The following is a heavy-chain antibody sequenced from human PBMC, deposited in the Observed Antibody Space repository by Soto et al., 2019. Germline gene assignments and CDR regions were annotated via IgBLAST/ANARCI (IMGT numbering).Heavy chain of an antibody. Sequence: QVQLVESGGGVVQPGQSLRLSCVASGYAFSRRGMHWVRQAPGQGLEWVAVIRYDGTTESYADSVKGRLTISKDNSKNTLSLQMNSLRAEDTAVYYCATCVGTIMENLQYWGQGIRVTVSS. CDR2: IRYDGTTE. J-gene: IGHJ4*02. CDR1: GYAFSRRG. CDR3: ATCVGTIMENLQY. V-gene: IGHV3-33*01. D-gene: IGHD1-1*01.